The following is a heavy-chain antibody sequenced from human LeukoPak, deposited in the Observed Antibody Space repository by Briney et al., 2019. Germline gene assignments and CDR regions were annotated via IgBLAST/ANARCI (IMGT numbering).Heavy chain of an antibody. J-gene: IGHJ4*02. CDR2: IRYDATNK. V-gene: IGHV3-30*02. CDR3: AKVSYYYDSSGYYIDY. D-gene: IGHD3-22*01. Sequence: PGGSLRLSCAASGFTFSTYGMHWVRQAPGKGLEWVAFIRYDATNKYYADSVKGRFTISRDNSKNTLFLQMNSLRAEDTAVYYCAKVSYYYDSSGYYIDYWGQGTLVTVSS. CDR1: GFTFSTYG.